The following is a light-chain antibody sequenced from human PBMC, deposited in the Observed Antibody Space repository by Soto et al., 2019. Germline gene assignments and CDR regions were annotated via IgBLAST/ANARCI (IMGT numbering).Light chain of an antibody. V-gene: IGKV3-20*01. J-gene: IGKJ4*01. CDR2: GAS. Sequence: EIVLAQSPGIVSLSPGERATLSCRASQTISGTSLAWYQQKPGQAPRLLIYGASSRATGIPDRFTGSGSATDFTLTISRLEPEDFGIYYCHQYGTSPLTFGGGTKVEIQ. CDR3: HQYGTSPLT. CDR1: QTISGTS.